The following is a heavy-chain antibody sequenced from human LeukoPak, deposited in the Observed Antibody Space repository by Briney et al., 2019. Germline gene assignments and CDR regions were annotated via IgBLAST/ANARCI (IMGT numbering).Heavy chain of an antibody. CDR3: ARQEIVVVVAATPGGMDV. CDR2: IYYSGST. D-gene: IGHD2-15*01. J-gene: IGHJ6*02. CDR1: GASISSYF. V-gene: IGHV4-39*01. Sequence: SETLSLTCTVSGASISSYFWGWIRQPPGKGLEWIGSIYYSGSTYYNPSLKSRVTISVDTSKNQFSLKLSSVTAADTAVYYCARQEIVVVVAATPGGMDVWGQGTTVTVSS.